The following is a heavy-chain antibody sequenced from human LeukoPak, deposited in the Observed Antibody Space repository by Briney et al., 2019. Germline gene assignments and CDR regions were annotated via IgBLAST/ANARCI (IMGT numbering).Heavy chain of an antibody. V-gene: IGHV4-4*07. J-gene: IGHJ4*02. CDR2: IYNSGST. CDR3: ARSAFLVTAPGLYFFDY. D-gene: IGHD6-13*01. CDR1: GGSISSYY. Sequence: SETLSLTCTVSGGSISSYYWSWIRQPAGKGLEWIGHIYNSGSTNYNPSLKGRVTMSVATSKNQFSLHLSSVTAADTAVYYCARSAFLVTAPGLYFFDYWGQGTLVAVSS.